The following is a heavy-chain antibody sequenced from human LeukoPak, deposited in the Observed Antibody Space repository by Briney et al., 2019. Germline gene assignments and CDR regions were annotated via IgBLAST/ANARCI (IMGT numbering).Heavy chain of an antibody. Sequence: PSETLSLTCTVSGGSISSSSYYWGWIRQPPGKGLEWTGYIYHSGSTKYNPSLKSRVTISVDTSQNQFSLKLSSVTAADTAVYYCARDGYSGSDALWGQGTLVTVSS. CDR2: IYHSGST. J-gene: IGHJ4*02. CDR3: ARDGYSGSDAL. D-gene: IGHD5-12*01. CDR1: GGSISSSSYY. V-gene: IGHV4-61*01.